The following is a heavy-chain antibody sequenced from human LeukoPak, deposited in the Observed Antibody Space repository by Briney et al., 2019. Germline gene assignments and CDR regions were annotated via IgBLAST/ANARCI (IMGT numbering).Heavy chain of an antibody. CDR2: ISSSSSYI. Sequence: GGSLRLSCAASGFTFSTYSMNWVRQAPGKGLEWVSSISSSSSYIYYADSVKGRFTISRDNAKNSLYLQMNSLRAEDTAVYYCASMGWAAAGDKGGYFDYWGQGTLVTVSS. J-gene: IGHJ4*02. D-gene: IGHD6-13*01. V-gene: IGHV3-21*01. CDR1: GFTFSTYS. CDR3: ASMGWAAAGDKGGYFDY.